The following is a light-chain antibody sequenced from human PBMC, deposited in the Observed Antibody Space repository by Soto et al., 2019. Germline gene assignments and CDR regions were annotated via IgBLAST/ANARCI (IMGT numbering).Light chain of an antibody. CDR3: QQYNNWPLT. V-gene: IGKV3-15*01. CDR1: QRVSSD. Sequence: EIVMTQSPATLSVSPGERATLSCRASQRVSSDLAWYQQKPGQAPRLLIYGASTRATGISVRFRGSGSGTDFPLTISSLQSEDFAVYYCQQYNNWPLTFGGGTKVEIK. CDR2: GAS. J-gene: IGKJ4*01.